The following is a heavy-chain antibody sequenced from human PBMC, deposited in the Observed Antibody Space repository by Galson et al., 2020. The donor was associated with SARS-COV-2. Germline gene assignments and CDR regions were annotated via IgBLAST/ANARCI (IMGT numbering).Heavy chain of an antibody. CDR2: ISYDGSNK. V-gene: IGHV3-30*01. Sequence: GGSLRLSCAASGFTFSSYAMHWVRQAPGKGLECVAVISYDGSNKYYADSVKGRFTISRDNSKNTLYLQMNSLRAEDTAVYYCARGLGGSYWAGFDYWGQGTLVTVSS. D-gene: IGHD1-26*01. J-gene: IGHJ4*02. CDR1: GFTFSSYA. CDR3: ARGLGGSYWAGFDY.